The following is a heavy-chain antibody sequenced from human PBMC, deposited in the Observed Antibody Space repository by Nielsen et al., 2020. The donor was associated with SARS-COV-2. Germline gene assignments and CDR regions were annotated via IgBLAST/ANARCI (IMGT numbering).Heavy chain of an antibody. D-gene: IGHD1-26*01. V-gene: IGHV3-23*01. CDR1: GFTFSSFA. CDR3: AKDREVPQGNMDV. Sequence: GGSLRLSCAASGFTFSSFALSWFRQAPGKGLEWVSGFTGVGDTTSYVDSVKGRFTISRDNSQNTLSLQMNSLRAEDTAVYYCAKDREVPQGNMDVWGQGTTVTVSS. CDR2: FTGVGDTT. J-gene: IGHJ6*02.